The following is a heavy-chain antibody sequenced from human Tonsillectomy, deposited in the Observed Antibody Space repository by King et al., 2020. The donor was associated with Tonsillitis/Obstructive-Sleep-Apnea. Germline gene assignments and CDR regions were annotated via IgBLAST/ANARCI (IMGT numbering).Heavy chain of an antibody. Sequence: VQLVESGGGLVKPGGSLRLSCAASGFTFSNAWMSWVRQAPGKGLECGGCIKSKTDGGTTDYAAPVKGRFTISRDDSKNTLYLQMNSLKTEDTAVYYCTTAGLHGNFDLWGRGTLVTVSS. D-gene: IGHD3-16*01. CDR1: GFTFSNAW. V-gene: IGHV3-15*01. CDR2: IKSKTDGGTT. J-gene: IGHJ2*01. CDR3: TTAGLHGNFDL.